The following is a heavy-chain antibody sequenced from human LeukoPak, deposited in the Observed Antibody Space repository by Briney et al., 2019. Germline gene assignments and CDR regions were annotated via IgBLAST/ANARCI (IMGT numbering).Heavy chain of an antibody. J-gene: IGHJ4*02. CDR1: GFSFRTQW. V-gene: IGHV3-7*01. D-gene: IGHD6-13*01. CDR2: IKQDGSEK. CDR3: ARGGSSSSWFWVD. Sequence: GGSLRLSCAASGFSFRTQWMTWVRQAPGKGLEWVANIKQDGSEKYYVDSVKDRFTISKDNAKSSLYLQMNSLRVEDTAVYYCARGGSSSSWFWVDWGQGTLVTVSS.